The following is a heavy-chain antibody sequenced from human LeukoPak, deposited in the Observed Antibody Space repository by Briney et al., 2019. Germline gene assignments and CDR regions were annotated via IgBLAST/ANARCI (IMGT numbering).Heavy chain of an antibody. Sequence: ASVKVSCKASGYTFTSYGISWVRQAPGQGLEWVGWISAYNGNTNYAQKLQGRVTMTTDTSTSTAYMELRSLRSDDTAVYYCARVVGATSFSAYYFDYWGQGTLVTVSS. CDR3: ARVVGATSFSAYYFDY. CDR2: ISAYNGNT. D-gene: IGHD1-26*01. J-gene: IGHJ4*02. CDR1: GYTFTSYG. V-gene: IGHV1-18*01.